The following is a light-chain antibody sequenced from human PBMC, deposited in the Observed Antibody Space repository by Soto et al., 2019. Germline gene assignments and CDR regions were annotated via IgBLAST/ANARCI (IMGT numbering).Light chain of an antibody. CDR1: QSVGSDF. V-gene: IGKV3-20*01. J-gene: IGKJ1*01. Sequence: EIVLTQSPGTLSLSPGERATLSCRASQSVGSDFLAWYQQRPGQPPRILVFGASGRATGIPDRFSGSGSGTDFTLTISRLEPEDFAFYYCHQRQRWPRTFGQGTKVDIK. CDR3: HQRQRWPRT. CDR2: GAS.